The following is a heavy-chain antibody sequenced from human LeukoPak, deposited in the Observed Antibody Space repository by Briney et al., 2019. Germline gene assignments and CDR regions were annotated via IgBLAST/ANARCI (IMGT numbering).Heavy chain of an antibody. CDR3: ARASETAMVTL. CDR1: GVSITSGTYY. Sequence: KASETLSLTCTVSGVSITSGTYYWTWIRQPAGKGLEWIERIYSTGRVNYDPSLKSRITMLLDTSKNHISLKLTSVTAADTAIYFCARASETAMVTLWGQGTLVTVSS. CDR2: IYSTGRV. J-gene: IGHJ4*02. D-gene: IGHD5-18*01. V-gene: IGHV4-61*02.